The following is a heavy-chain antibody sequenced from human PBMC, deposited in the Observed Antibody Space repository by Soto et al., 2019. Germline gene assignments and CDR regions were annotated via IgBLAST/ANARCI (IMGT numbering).Heavy chain of an antibody. CDR1: GFTFSSYG. Sequence: VGSLRLSCAASGFTFSSYGMHRVRQAPGKGLEWVAVIWYDGSNKYYADSVKGRFTISRDNSKNTLYLQMNSLRAEDTAVYYCARNPIPMVRGVIGAYYYYGMDVWGQGTTVTVSS. CDR3: ARNPIPMVRGVIGAYYYYGMDV. D-gene: IGHD3-10*01. J-gene: IGHJ6*02. V-gene: IGHV3-33*01. CDR2: IWYDGSNK.